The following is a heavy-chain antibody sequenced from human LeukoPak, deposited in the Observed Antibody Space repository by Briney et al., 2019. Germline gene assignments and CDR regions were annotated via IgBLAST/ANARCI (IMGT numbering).Heavy chain of an antibody. CDR3: ARPGVATKAMVSFDY. V-gene: IGHV5-51*01. D-gene: IGHD5-12*01. CDR2: IYPGDSDT. J-gene: IGHJ4*02. Sequence: GESLKISCKGSGYSFTSYWIGWVRQMPGKGLEWMGIIYPGDSDTRYSPSFQGQVTISADKSISTAYLQWSSLKASDTAMYYCARPGVATKAMVSFDYWGQGTLVTVSS. CDR1: GYSFTSYW.